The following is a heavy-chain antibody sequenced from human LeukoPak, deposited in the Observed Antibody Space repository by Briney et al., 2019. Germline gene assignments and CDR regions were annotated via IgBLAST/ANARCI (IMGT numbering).Heavy chain of an antibody. D-gene: IGHD3-22*01. CDR3: AHSFSHYYDSSDYPYYFDY. CDR2: IYCNDDK. J-gene: IGHJ4*02. V-gene: IGHV2-5*01. Sequence: ESGPTLVHPRQTLTLTCTFSGFSLSTSGVGVGWIRQPPGKALECLALIYCNDDKRYSPSLKSRLTISKDTSKNQVVLTMTNMDPVDTATYYCAHSFSHYYDSSDYPYYFDYCGQGTLVTVSS. CDR1: GFSLSTSGVG.